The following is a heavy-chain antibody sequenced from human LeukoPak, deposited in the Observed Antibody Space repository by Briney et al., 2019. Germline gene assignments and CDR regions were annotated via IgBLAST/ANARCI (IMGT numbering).Heavy chain of an antibody. CDR1: GLSFSTYS. V-gene: IGHV3-23*01. J-gene: IGHJ4*02. Sequence: GGSLRLSCAASGLSFSTYSMNWVRQAPGKGLEWVSSISGSGDSTDYADSVKGRFTISRDNSKNTLYLQMNSLRVEDTAVYYCAKDHFPRRVGYNGGESDYWGQGTLVTISS. CDR2: ISGSGDST. D-gene: IGHD5-24*01. CDR3: AKDHFPRRVGYNGGESDY.